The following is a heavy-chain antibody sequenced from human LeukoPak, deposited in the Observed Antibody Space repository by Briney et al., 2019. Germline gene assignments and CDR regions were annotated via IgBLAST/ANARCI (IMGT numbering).Heavy chain of an antibody. D-gene: IGHD6-19*01. CDR2: IYSGGST. CDR1: GFTFDDYG. J-gene: IGHJ4*02. V-gene: IGHV3-53*01. CDR3: ARVDSSGWGSGDY. Sequence: GGSLRLSCAASGFTFDDYGMSWVRQAPGKGLEWVSVIYSGGSTYYADSVKGRFTISRDNSKNTLYLQMNSLRAEDTAVYYCARVDSSGWGSGDYWGQGTLVTVSS.